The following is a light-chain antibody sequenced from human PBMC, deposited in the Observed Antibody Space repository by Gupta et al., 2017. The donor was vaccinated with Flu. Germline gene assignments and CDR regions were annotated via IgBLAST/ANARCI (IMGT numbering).Light chain of an antibody. CDR1: QNIRNY. CDR3: QQSDTHETST. Sequence: DIQMTQSPSSLSASVGDRVTITCRASQNIRNYLNWYQQKPGKAPRLLIYAASSLQSGVSSRFSGSGSGTDFTLTISRRQAEDFATYYCQQSDTHETSTFGHGTKVEFK. V-gene: IGKV1-39*01. CDR2: AAS. J-gene: IGKJ1*01.